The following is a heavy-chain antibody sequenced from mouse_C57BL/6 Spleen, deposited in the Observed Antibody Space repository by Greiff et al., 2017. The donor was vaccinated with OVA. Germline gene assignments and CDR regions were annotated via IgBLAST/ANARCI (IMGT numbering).Heavy chain of an antibody. CDR3: ARGDFHYGNPYWYFDV. CDR2: IYPGSGST. Sequence: VQLQQSGAELVKPGASVKMSCKASGYTFTSYWITWVKQRPGQGLEWIGDIYPGSGSTNYNEKFKSKATLTVDTSSSTAYMQLRSLTSEDSAVYYCARGDFHYGNPYWYFDVWGTGTTVTVSS. V-gene: IGHV1-55*01. J-gene: IGHJ1*03. D-gene: IGHD2-1*01. CDR1: GYTFTSYW.